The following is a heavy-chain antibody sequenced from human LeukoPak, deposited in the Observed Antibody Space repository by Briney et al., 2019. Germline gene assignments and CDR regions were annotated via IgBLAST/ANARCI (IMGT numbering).Heavy chain of an antibody. D-gene: IGHD3-10*01. J-gene: IGHJ3*02. V-gene: IGHV3-21*01. CDR3: ARDKLLSAFDI. CDR1: GFTFTTYS. Sequence: PGGSLRLSCAASGFTFTTYSMDWVRQAPGKEPEWVSSVSSSSDYIFYADSVKGRFTISRDNAKNSLYLQMNSLRAEDTAVYYCARDKLLSAFDIWGQGTMVTVSS. CDR2: VSSSSDYI.